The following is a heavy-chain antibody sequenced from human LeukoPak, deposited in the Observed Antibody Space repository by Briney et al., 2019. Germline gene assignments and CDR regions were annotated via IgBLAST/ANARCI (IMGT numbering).Heavy chain of an antibody. CDR3: ARVRGIAARPTDY. Sequence: KPGGSLRLSCAASGFTFSSYSINWVRQAPGKGLEWVSSISSSYIYYADSVKGRFTISRDNAKNSLYLQMNSLRAEDTAVYYCARVRGIAARPTDYWGQGTLVTVSS. D-gene: IGHD6-6*01. CDR2: ISSSYI. CDR1: GFTFSSYS. V-gene: IGHV3-21*01. J-gene: IGHJ4*02.